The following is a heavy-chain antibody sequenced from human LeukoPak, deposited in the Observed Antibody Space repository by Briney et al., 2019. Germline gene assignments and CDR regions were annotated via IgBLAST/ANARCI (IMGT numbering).Heavy chain of an antibody. D-gene: IGHD3/OR15-3a*01. CDR3: ARATQGLAPYYYYYMDV. Sequence: ASVKVSCKASGYTFTGYYMHWVRQAPGQGLEWMGWINPNSGGTNYAQKFQGRVTMTRDTSISTAYMELSRLRSDATAVYYCARATQGLAPYYYYYMDVWGKGTTVTISS. J-gene: IGHJ6*03. CDR1: GYTFTGYY. CDR2: INPNSGGT. V-gene: IGHV1-2*02.